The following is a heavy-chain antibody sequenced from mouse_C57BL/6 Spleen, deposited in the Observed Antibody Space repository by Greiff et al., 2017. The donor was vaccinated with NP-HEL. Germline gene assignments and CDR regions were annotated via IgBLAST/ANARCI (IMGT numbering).Heavy chain of an antibody. Sequence: QVQLQQPGTELVKPGASVKLSCKASGYSFSNYWMHWVRQRPGQGLEWIGMIHPKSGSINYNEKFKSKATLTVDKSSSTAYMQLSSLTSEDSAVYYWSRGTMIKDWFAYWGQGTLVTVST. CDR3: SRGTMIKDWFAY. J-gene: IGHJ3*01. V-gene: IGHV1-64*01. D-gene: IGHD2-4*01. CDR2: IHPKSGSI. CDR1: GYSFSNYW.